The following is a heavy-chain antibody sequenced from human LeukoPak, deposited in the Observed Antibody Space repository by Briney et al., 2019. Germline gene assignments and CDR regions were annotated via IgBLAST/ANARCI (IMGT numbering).Heavy chain of an antibody. V-gene: IGHV1-69*06. Sequence: GSSVKISCKASGGTFSNYAINWVRRAPGQGLEWMGGITPIFGTANYVHKYKGRVTITADKSTSTAYMELSRLRSEDTATYYCARASSDDTAMATPFAYWGRGTLVIVSS. D-gene: IGHD5-18*01. CDR2: ITPIFGTA. CDR1: GGTFSNYA. CDR3: ARASSDDTAMATPFAY. J-gene: IGHJ4*02.